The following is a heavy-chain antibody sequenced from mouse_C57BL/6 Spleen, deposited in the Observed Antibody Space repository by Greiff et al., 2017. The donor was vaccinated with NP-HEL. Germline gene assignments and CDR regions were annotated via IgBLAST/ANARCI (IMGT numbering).Heavy chain of an antibody. CDR1: GFNIKDYY. Sequence: EVQLQQSGAELVRPGASVKLSCTASGFNIKDYYMHWVKQRPEQGLEWIGRIDPEDGDTEYAPKFQGKATMTADTSSNTAYLQLSSLTSEDTAVYYCTTGYCGSYYFDYWGQGTTLTVSS. J-gene: IGHJ2*01. CDR3: TTGYCGSYYFDY. CDR2: IDPEDGDT. V-gene: IGHV14-1*01. D-gene: IGHD1-1*01.